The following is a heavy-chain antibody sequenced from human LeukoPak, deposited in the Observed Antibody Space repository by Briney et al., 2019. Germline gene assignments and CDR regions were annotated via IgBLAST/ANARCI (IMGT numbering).Heavy chain of an antibody. D-gene: IGHD3-10*01. J-gene: IGHJ3*02. CDR1: GYTFTSYD. Sequence: GASVKVSCKASGYTFTSYDINWVRQATGQGLEWMGWMNPNSGNTGYAQKFQGRVTITRNTSISTAYMELSSLRSEDTAVYYCARGPYNLLLWSGEYPSGYFDIWGQGTMVTVSS. CDR2: MNPNSGNT. V-gene: IGHV1-8*03. CDR3: ARGPYNLLLWSGEYPSGYFDI.